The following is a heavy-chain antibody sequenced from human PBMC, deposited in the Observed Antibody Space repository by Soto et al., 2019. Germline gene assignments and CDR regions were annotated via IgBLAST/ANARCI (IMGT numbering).Heavy chain of an antibody. V-gene: IGHV4-59*11. J-gene: IGHJ4*02. Sequence: SETLSLTCTVSGASISTQSWNWIRQAPGKGLEWIGYLYYSGTTNYNPSLKSRVTISADTSKNQVSLKLTSVTAADTAVYFCARGISWSRYFESCGQGILITVAS. CDR3: ARGISWSRYFES. D-gene: IGHD3-3*01. CDR2: LYYSGTT. CDR1: GASISTQS.